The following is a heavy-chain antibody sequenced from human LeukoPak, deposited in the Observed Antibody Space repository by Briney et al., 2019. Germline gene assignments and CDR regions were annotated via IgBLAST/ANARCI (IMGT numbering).Heavy chain of an antibody. CDR2: ISSSSSYI. D-gene: IGHD3-10*01. V-gene: IGHV3-21*01. J-gene: IGHJ6*03. CDR1: GFTFSSYS. CDR3: ARDQYGSGDGYYMDV. Sequence: GGSLRLSCAASGFTFSSYSMNWVRQAPGKGLEWVSSISSSSSYIYYADSVKGRFTISRDNAKNSLYLQMSSLRADDTAVYYCARDQYGSGDGYYMDVWGKGTTVTISS.